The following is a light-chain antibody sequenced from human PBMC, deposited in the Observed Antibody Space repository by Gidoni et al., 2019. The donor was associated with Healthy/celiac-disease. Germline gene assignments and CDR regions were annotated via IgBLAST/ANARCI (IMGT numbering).Light chain of an antibody. V-gene: IGKV3-11*01. J-gene: IGKJ2*01. Sequence: EIVLTQSPATLSLSPGERATLSCRASQNVRSYLVWYQQKPGQAPRLLIYNASNRATGIPARFSGSGSGTDFTLTISSLEPEDFAVYYCQERSNWPLYTFGQGTKLEIK. CDR3: QERSNWPLYT. CDR1: QNVRSY. CDR2: NAS.